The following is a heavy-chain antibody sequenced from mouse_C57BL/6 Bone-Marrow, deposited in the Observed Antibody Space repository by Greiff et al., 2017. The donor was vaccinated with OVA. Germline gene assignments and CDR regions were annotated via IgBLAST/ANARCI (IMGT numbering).Heavy chain of an antibody. CDR2: IYPSDSET. D-gene: IGHD2-3*01. CDR3: ARGGYYPYFDV. V-gene: IGHV1-61*01. CDR1: GYTFTSYW. J-gene: IGHJ1*03. Sequence: VQLQQPGAELVRPGSSVKLSCKASGYTFTSYWMDWVKQRPGQGLEWIGNIYPSDSETPYNQKFKDKATLTVDKSSSTAYMQLSSLTSEDSAVYYCARGGYYPYFDVWGTGTTVTVSS.